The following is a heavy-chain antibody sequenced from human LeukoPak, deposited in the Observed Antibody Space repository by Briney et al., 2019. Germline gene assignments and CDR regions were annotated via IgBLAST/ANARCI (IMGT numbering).Heavy chain of an antibody. D-gene: IGHD3-10*01. V-gene: IGHV3-30-3*01. CDR2: ISYDGGNK. CDR3: ARDKHETYYYGSGSYYSTNTQTEFDY. J-gene: IGHJ4*02. Sequence: GGSLRLSCAASGFTFSSYAMHWVRQAPGKGLEWVAVISYDGGNKYYADSVKGRFTISRDNSKNTLYLQMNSLRAEDTAVYYCARDKHETYYYGSGSYYSTNTQTEFDYWGQGTLVTVSS. CDR1: GFTFSSYA.